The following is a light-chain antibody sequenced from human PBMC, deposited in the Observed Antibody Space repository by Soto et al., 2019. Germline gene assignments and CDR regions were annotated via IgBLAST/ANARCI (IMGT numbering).Light chain of an antibody. V-gene: IGLV3-21*02. CDR1: NIGSKS. CDR2: DDS. CDR3: QVWDSSSDYPYV. Sequence: SYELTQPHSVSVATAQTGPWITCGGNNIGSKSVHWYQQKPGQAPVLVVYDDSDRPSGIPERFSGSNSGNTANLTISRVEAGDEADYYCQVWDSSSDYPYVFGTGTKVTVL. J-gene: IGLJ1*01.